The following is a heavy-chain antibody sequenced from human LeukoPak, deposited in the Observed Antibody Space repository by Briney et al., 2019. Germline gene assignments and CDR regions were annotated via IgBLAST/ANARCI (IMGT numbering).Heavy chain of an antibody. J-gene: IGHJ4*02. D-gene: IGHD2-2*01. V-gene: IGHV3-23*01. CDR2: ISGRGASK. CDR1: GLTFNNYA. CDR3: AKGVVVAPDVTPFDY. Sequence: GGSLRLSCAVSGLTFNNYAMSWVRQAPGKGLEWVSGISGRGASKYYADTVKGRFTISRDNSKNALYLQMNSLRAEDTAVYYCAKGVVVAPDVTPFDYWGQGTLVTVSS.